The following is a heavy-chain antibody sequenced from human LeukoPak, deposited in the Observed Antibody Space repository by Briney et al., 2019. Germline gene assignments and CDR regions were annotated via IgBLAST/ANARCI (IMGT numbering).Heavy chain of an antibody. CDR1: GYTFMSDD. Sequence: GASVKVSCKASGYTFMSDDINWVRQAPGQGLEWMGWMNPNNGHTGYAQKFQGRVTMTRDTSISTAYMELSSLRSEDTAVYYCARTPGYCSSTSCATYYMDVWGKGTTVTVSS. V-gene: IGHV1-8*01. J-gene: IGHJ6*03. CDR3: ARTPGYCSSTSCATYYMDV. D-gene: IGHD2-2*01. CDR2: MNPNNGHT.